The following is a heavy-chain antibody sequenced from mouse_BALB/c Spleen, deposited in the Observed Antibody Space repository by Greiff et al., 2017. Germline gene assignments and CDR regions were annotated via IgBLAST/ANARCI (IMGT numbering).Heavy chain of an antibody. J-gene: IGHJ3*01. CDR2: IWAGGST. V-gene: IGHV2-9*02. D-gene: IGHD2-1*01. CDR1: GFSLTSYG. CDR3: ARGGKEFAY. Sequence: VKLMESGPGLVAPSQSLSITCTVSGFSLTSYGVHWVRQPPGKGLEWLGVIWAGGSTNYNSALMSRLSISKDNSKSQVFLKMNSLQTDDTAMYYCARGGKEFAYWGQGTLVTVSA.